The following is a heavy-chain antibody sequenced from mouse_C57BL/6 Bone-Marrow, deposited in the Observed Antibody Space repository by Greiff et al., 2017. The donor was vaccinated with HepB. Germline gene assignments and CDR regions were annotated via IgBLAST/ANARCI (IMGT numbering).Heavy chain of an antibody. Sequence: VQLKESGPGLAKPSPTLSLTCSVTGYSITSDYWNWIRKFPGNKLEYLGYISYSGSTYYNPSLKSRISITRDTSKNQYYLKLNSVTTEDTSTYYGARRPREEGYYFDYWGQGTTLTVAS. CDR2: ISYSGST. CDR3: ARRPREEGYYFDY. CDR1: GYSITSDY. V-gene: IGHV3-8*01. J-gene: IGHJ2*01.